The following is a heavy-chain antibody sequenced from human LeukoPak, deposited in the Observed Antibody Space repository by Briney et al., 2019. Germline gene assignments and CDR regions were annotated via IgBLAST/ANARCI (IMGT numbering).Heavy chain of an antibody. CDR1: GFTFSNVW. V-gene: IGHV3-15*01. CDR3: TSTLGY. D-gene: IGHD3-16*01. J-gene: IGHJ4*01. Sequence: GGSLRLSCAASGFTFSNVWMTWVRQAPGKGLEWDGRIQTKNDGETTDYAAPVKGRFTISRDDSKNTLYLQMNSLKIEDTAVYYCTSTLGYWGHGTLVTVSS. CDR2: IQTKNDGETT.